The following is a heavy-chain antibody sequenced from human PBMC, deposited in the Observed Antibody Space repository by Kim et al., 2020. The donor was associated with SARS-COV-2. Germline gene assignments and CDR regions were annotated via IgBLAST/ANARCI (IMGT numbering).Heavy chain of an antibody. D-gene: IGHD7-27*01. Sequence: SETLSLTCTVSGGSISSSSYYWGWIRQPPGKGLEWIGSIYYSGSTYYNPSLKSRVTISVDTSKNQFSLKLSSVTAADTAVYYCARDGDVSGRTSGYFDLWGRGTLVTVSS. J-gene: IGHJ2*01. CDR3: ARDGDVSGRTSGYFDL. CDR1: GGSISSSSYY. V-gene: IGHV4-39*07. CDR2: IYYSGST.